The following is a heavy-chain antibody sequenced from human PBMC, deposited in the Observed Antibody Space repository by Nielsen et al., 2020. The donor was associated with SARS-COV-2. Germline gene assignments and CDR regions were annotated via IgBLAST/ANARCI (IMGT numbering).Heavy chain of an antibody. Sequence: WVRQAPGQGLEWMGWISAYNGNTNYAQKLQGRVTMTTDTSTSTAYMELRSLRSDDTAAYYCARSNDILTGYYYYYYYGMDVWGQRTTVTVSS. CDR2: ISAYNGNT. CDR3: ARSNDILTGYYYYYYYGMDV. V-gene: IGHV1-18*01. J-gene: IGHJ6*02. D-gene: IGHD3-9*01.